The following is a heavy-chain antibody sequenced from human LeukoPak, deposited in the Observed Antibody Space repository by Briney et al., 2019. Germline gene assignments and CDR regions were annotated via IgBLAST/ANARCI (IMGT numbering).Heavy chain of an antibody. J-gene: IGHJ4*02. CDR1: GFTFSNAW. CDR2: IKSKTDGGTT. CDR3: TTEGYDSSGYPLDY. Sequence: PGGSLRLSCAASGFTFSNAWMSWVRQAPGKGLEWVGRIKSKTDGGTTDYAAPVKGRFTISRDDSKNTLYLQMNSLKTEDTAVYYCTTEGYDSSGYPLDYWGQGTLVTVSS. V-gene: IGHV3-15*01. D-gene: IGHD3-22*01.